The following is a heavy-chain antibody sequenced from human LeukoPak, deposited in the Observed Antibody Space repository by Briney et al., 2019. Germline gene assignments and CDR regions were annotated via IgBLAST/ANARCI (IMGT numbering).Heavy chain of an antibody. CDR3: ARWSDTAKDGGAFDP. Sequence: GASVKVSCKASGYTFTSYGISWVRQAPGQGLEWMGWISAYNGNTNYAQKLQGRVTMTTDTSTSTAYMELRSLRSDDTAVYYCARWSDTAKDGGAFDPWGQGTLVTVSS. D-gene: IGHD5-18*01. V-gene: IGHV1-18*01. J-gene: IGHJ5*02. CDR1: GYTFTSYG. CDR2: ISAYNGNT.